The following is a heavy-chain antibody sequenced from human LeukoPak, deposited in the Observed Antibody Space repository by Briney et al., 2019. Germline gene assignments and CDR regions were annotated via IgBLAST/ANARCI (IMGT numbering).Heavy chain of an antibody. J-gene: IGHJ4*02. V-gene: IGHV3-30*18. CDR3: AKEGQQWLEYFDY. Sequence: PGGSLRLSCAASGFTFSNYGIHWVRQAPGKGLEWVAVISYDGSNKYYADSVKGRFTISRDNPKNTLYLQMNSLRAEDTAVYYCAKEGQQWLEYFDYWGQGTLVTVSS. D-gene: IGHD6-19*01. CDR2: ISYDGSNK. CDR1: GFTFSNYG.